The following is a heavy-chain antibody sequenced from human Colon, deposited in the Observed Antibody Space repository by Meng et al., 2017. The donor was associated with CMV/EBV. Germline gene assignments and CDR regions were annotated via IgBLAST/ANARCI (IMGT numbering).Heavy chain of an antibody. CDR2: IYDSGAT. Sequence: SETLSLTCIVSGGSISGYDYYWSWIRQPPGKGLEWLGYIYDSGATYYNPSLRSRVTIALDTSKNDFSLNLKSVTAADTAVYYCARGVTMITAGMDVWGQGTTVTVSS. J-gene: IGHJ6*02. D-gene: IGHD3-22*01. CDR1: GGSISGYDYY. CDR3: ARGVTMITAGMDV. V-gene: IGHV4-30-4*08.